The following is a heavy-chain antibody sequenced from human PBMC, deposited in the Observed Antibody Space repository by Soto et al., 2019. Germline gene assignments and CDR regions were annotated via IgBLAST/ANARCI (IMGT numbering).Heavy chain of an antibody. CDR2: IYYSGST. CDR3: ARQRGGNYYYYYYMDV. V-gene: IGHV4-39*01. D-gene: IGHD3-16*01. CDR1: GGSISSSSYY. J-gene: IGHJ6*03. Sequence: SETLSLTCTVSGGSISSSSYYWGWIRQPPGKGLEWIGTIYYSGSTYYNPSLKSRVTISVDTSKNQFSLKLSSGTAADTAMYYCARQRGGNYYYYYYMDVWGKGTTVTVSS.